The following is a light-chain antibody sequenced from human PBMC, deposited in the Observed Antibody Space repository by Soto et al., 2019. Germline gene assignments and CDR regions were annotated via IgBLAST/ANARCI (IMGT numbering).Light chain of an antibody. V-gene: IGKV3-11*01. J-gene: IGKJ1*01. CDR2: DAS. CDR3: QQRSNWPGT. Sequence: EIVLTQSPATLSLSPGERATLSCRASQSVSSYLAWYQQKPGQAPRLLIYDASNRATGIPARFSGSGSGTAFTLTISSLETEDFAVYYCQQRSNWPGTFGQGTKVEIK. CDR1: QSVSSY.